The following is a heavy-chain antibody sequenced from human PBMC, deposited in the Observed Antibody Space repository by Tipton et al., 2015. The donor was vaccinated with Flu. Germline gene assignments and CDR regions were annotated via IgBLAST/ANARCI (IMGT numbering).Heavy chain of an antibody. Sequence: TLSLTCTVSGGSISSISDYWGWVRQSPGKGLEWIGNINYRGITYYNPSLKSRVTISVDTPKNQFSLKVASVTAADRAVYYCARERIINGIWSGVRYGMDVWGQWITAGVSS. CDR3: ARERIINGIWSGVRYGMDV. CDR2: INYRGIT. D-gene: IGHD3-3*01. J-gene: IGHJ6*01. CDR1: GGSISSISDY. V-gene: IGHV4-39*07.